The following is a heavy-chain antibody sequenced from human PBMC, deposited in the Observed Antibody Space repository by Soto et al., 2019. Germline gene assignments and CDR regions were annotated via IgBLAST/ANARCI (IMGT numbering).Heavy chain of an antibody. Sequence: QVQLVESGGGVVQPGRALRLSCAASGFNFTNYAMHWIRQAPGKGLEWVEVISSDGSTQHFADTVKGRFTFSRDNSKNTLNLQMNSLRAEDTARYYCARGQLAMAGTITNYWGQGTLVTVSS. J-gene: IGHJ4*02. D-gene: IGHD6-19*01. CDR1: GFNFTNYA. CDR2: ISSDGSTQ. V-gene: IGHV3-30-3*01. CDR3: ARGQLAMAGTITNY.